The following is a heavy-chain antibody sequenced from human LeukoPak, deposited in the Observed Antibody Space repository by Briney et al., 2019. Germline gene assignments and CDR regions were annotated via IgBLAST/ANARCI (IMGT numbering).Heavy chain of an antibody. CDR3: ARLSPRCCDY. CDR2: IDYSGKT. V-gene: IGHV4-39*01. CDR1: GGSISDSSYF. Sequence: PSETLSLTCTVSGGSISDSSYFCGWIRQPPGKGLEWIGSIDYSGKTHYNPSLKSRVTVSADTSKNQFSLKLSSVTAADTAVYYCARLSPRCCDYWGQGTLVTVSS. D-gene: IGHD2-8*01. J-gene: IGHJ4*02.